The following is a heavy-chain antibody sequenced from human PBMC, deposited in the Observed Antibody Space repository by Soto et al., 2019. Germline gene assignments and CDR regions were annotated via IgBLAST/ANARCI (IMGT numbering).Heavy chain of an antibody. V-gene: IGHV1-69*14. CDR3: ARGAATKILVLMQAALEI. D-gene: IGHD5-12*01. Sequence: QVQLVQSGAEVKKPGSSVKVSCKASGATLDTFINFGVTWVRRAPGQGLEWMGGIIPVVGTAHYAQKFQGRLTIGADKATRTASMELSSLRSEDTAVYYCARGAATKILVLMQAALEIWGQGTMGSVSS. CDR2: IIPVVGTA. CDR1: GATLDTFINFG. J-gene: IGHJ3*02.